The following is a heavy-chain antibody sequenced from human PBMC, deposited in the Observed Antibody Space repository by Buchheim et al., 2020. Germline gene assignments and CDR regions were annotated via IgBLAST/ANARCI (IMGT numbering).Heavy chain of an antibody. CDR3: AKDRIVVVVPDTKFDYGMDV. V-gene: IGHV3-30*18. Sequence: QAQLVESGGGVVQPGRSLRLSCAGSGFTFSSYGIHWVRQAPGKGLEWVAVTSSDGKKNYYADSVKGRFTISRDNSKNKPYLQMNSLRPEDTAVYYCAKDRIVVVVPDTKFDYGMDVWGQGTT. CDR1: GFTFSSYG. J-gene: IGHJ6*02. D-gene: IGHD2-15*01. CDR2: TSSDGKKN.